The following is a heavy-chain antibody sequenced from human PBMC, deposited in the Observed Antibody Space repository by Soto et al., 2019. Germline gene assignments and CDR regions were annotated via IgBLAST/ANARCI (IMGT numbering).Heavy chain of an antibody. V-gene: IGHV3-21*01. D-gene: IGHD2-21*01. CDR2: ITTSSAYI. CDR3: VRSGTARLLRHSWFDT. J-gene: IGHJ5*02. Sequence: EVQLVESGGGLVKPGGSLRLSCAASGFTFNTYDMNWVRQAPGKGLEWVSSITTSSAYIYYADSLKGRITISRDNAKNSLFLQMNSLRAEDTAVHYCVRSGTARLLRHSWFDTWGQGTLVTVSS. CDR1: GFTFNTYD.